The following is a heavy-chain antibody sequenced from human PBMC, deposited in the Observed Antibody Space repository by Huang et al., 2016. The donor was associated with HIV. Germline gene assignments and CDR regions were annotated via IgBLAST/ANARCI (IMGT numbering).Heavy chain of an antibody. V-gene: IGHV5-51*01. Sequence: ELQLVQSGAEVKKPGESLKISCKGSENNFNTYWIGWVRQMPGKGLEWRGISHPGDADHRDSPSFRGQVTFSADKSINTTYLQWTYLKASDTAIYYCARWMSSGSYYYFDFWGQGTLVTVSS. J-gene: IGHJ4*02. CDR1: ENNFNTYW. CDR2: SHPGDADH. D-gene: IGHD1-26*01. CDR3: ARWMSSGSYYYFDF.